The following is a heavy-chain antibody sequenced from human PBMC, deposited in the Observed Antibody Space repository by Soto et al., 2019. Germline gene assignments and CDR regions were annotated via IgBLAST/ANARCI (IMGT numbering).Heavy chain of an antibody. Sequence: GASLKISCKGSGYSFAGSWITWARQKPGKGLEWLGRIDPSDSQTYYSPSFRGHVTISVTKSITTVFLQWSSLRASDTAMYYCARQIYDSDTGPNFQYYFDAWGQGTPVTGSS. J-gene: IGHJ4*02. V-gene: IGHV5-10-1*01. D-gene: IGHD3-22*01. CDR2: IDPSDSQT. CDR1: GYSFAGSW. CDR3: ARQIYDSDTGPNFQYYFDA.